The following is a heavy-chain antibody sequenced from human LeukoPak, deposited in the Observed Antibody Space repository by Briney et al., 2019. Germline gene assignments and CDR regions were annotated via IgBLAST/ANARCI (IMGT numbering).Heavy chain of an antibody. Sequence: GGSLRLSCAASGSTFSSYAMHWVRQAPGKGLEWVAVISYDGSNKYYADSVKGRFTISRDNSKNTLYLQMNSLRAEDTAVYYCARAPRALPPKRTYGMDVWGKGTTVTVSS. CDR2: ISYDGSNK. CDR3: ARAPRALPPKRTYGMDV. D-gene: IGHD1-26*01. CDR1: GSTFSSYA. V-gene: IGHV3-30*04. J-gene: IGHJ6*04.